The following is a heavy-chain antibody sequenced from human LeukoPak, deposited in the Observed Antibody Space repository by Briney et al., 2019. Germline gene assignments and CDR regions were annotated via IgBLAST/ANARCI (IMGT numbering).Heavy chain of an antibody. CDR2: IKPDGSEK. D-gene: IGHD4-23*01. CDR3: ATHHGRKFVY. Sequence: GGSLRLSCAASGFSFSSFWMSWVRQAPGKGLEWVANIKPDGSEKYYVDYLKGRFTISRDNAKNSLYLQMNSLRAEDTALYYCATHHGRKFVYWGQGTLVTVSS. V-gene: IGHV3-7*01. J-gene: IGHJ4*02. CDR1: GFSFSSFW.